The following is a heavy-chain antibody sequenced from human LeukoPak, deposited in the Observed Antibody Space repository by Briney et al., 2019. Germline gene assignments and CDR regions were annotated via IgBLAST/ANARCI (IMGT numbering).Heavy chain of an antibody. CDR1: GGTFSSDT. J-gene: IGHJ4*02. CDR2: FIPIFNTT. V-gene: IGHV1-69*13. CDR3: ARHQEAAAASGYFDY. D-gene: IGHD6-13*01. Sequence: SVKVSSKASGGTFSSDTISWVRQAPGQSLEWMGGFIPIFNTTHFAQRFRDRVTITADESTGTAYMELSSLRSDDTAMYYCARHQEAAAASGYFDYWGQGTLVTVSS.